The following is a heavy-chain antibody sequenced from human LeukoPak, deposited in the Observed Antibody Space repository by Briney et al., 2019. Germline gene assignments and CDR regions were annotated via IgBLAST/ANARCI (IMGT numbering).Heavy chain of an antibody. CDR3: AREDY. CDR2: ITSSGGTM. V-gene: IGHV3-48*03. J-gene: IGHJ4*02. Sequence: GGSLRLSCAGSGFNFSTYEMNWVRQPPGKGLEWLSYITSSGGTMYYAESVKGRSTISRDNAKNSVYLQMNNLRAEDTAVYYCAREDYWGQGTLVTVSS. CDR1: GFNFSTYE.